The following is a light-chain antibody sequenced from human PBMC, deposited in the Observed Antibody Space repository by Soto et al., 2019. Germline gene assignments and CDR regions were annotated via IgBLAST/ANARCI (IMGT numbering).Light chain of an antibody. CDR1: QSISNW. V-gene: IGKV1-5*03. CDR3: QQYSSYWT. Sequence: DIPMTQSPSTLSSSVGDRVTITCRASQSISNWLAWYQQRPGKAPKLLIYKASSLESGVPSRFSGSGSGTEFTLTISSLQPDDFATYYCQQYSSYWTFAQGTKVDI. CDR2: KAS. J-gene: IGKJ1*01.